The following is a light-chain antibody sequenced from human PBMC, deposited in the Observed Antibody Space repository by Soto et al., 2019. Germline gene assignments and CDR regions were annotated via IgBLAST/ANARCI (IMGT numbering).Light chain of an antibody. Sequence: QMTQSPSSLSASVGEKIIITCRASRDVGSDVSWYQQKPGQAPKLLIYAASNLYTGVPSRFSGSRSGTEFTLTISSLQPEDFASYYCLQDFVVSWTFGQGTKVDIK. J-gene: IGKJ1*01. CDR2: AAS. CDR3: LQDFVVSWT. V-gene: IGKV1-6*01. CDR1: RDVGSD.